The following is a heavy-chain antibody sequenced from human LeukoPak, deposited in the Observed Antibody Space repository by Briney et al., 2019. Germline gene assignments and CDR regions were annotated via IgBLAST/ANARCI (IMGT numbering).Heavy chain of an antibody. CDR1: GGSFSGYY. Sequence: PSETLSLTCAVYGGSFSGYYWSWIRQPPGKGLGWIGEINHSGSTNYNPSLKSRVTISVDTSKNQFSLKLSSVTAADTAVYYCAREGLGNYYYYYGMDVWGQGTTVTVSS. J-gene: IGHJ6*02. CDR3: AREGLGNYYYYYGMDV. D-gene: IGHD4-23*01. V-gene: IGHV4-34*01. CDR2: INHSGST.